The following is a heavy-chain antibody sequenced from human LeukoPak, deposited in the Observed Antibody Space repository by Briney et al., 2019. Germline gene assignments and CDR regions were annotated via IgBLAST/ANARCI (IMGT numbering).Heavy chain of an antibody. CDR1: GYTFTGYY. V-gene: IGHV1-2*06. Sequence: ASVKVSCKTSGYTFTGYYMHWLRQAPGQGLEWMGRINPNSGGTYYAQKFQGRVTMTRDTSISTSYMELTSLISDDTAVYYCEGGVLHGGGNWFDPWGQGTLVTVSS. CDR3: EGGVLHGGGNWFDP. J-gene: IGHJ5*02. CDR2: INPNSGGT. D-gene: IGHD3-16*01.